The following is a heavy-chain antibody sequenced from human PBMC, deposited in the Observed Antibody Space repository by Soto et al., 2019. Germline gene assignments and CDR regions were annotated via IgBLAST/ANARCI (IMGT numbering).Heavy chain of an antibody. CDR1: GFSFGNYA. J-gene: IGHJ3*02. Sequence: QVQLVESGGGVVQPGRSLRLSCAASGFSFGNYAMHWVRQAPGKGLEWVAVISYDGSNKYYADSVRGRFTISRDNSKNTLYLQMNNLRAEDTAVYYCATVRGYRQDFDAFDIWGQGTMVTVSP. CDR2: ISYDGSNK. CDR3: ATVRGYRQDFDAFDI. V-gene: IGHV3-30-3*01. D-gene: IGHD3-16*02.